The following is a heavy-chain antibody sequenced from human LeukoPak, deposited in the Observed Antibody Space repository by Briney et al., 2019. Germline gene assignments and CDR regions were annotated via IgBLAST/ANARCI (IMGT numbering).Heavy chain of an antibody. V-gene: IGHV4-38-2*02. CDR2: IYHSGST. CDR1: GYSISSGYY. CDR3: ARVGYGDYPL. D-gene: IGHD4-17*01. Sequence: PSETLSLTCTVSGYSISSGYYWGWIRQPPGKGLEWIGSIYHSGSTYYNPSLKSRVTISVDTSKNQFSLKLSSVTAADTAVYYCARVGYGDYPLWGQGTLVTVSS. J-gene: IGHJ4*02.